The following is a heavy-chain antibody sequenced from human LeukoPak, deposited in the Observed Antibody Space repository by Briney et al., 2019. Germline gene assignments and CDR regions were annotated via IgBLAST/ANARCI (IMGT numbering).Heavy chain of an antibody. CDR3: ASGWLGGNFDY. V-gene: IGHV3-21*04. J-gene: IGHJ4*02. CDR1: GFTFSSYS. D-gene: IGHD6-19*01. Sequence: GGSLRLSCAASGFTFSSYSMNWVRQAPGKGLEWVSSISSSSSYIYYADSVKGRFTISRDNSKNTLYLQMNSLRAEDTAVYYCASGWLGGNFDYWGQGTLVTVSS. CDR2: ISSSSSYI.